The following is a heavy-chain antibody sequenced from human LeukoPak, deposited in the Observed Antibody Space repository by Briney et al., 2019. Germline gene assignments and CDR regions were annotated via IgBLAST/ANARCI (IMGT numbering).Heavy chain of an antibody. CDR3: AKDHKDYDFWSGRPFDP. Sequence: PGGSLRLSCAASGFTFSSYAMSWVRQAPGRGLEWVSAITGSGSSTYYADSVTGRFTISRDNSSNTLYLQMNSLRAEDTAVYYCAKDHKDYDFWSGRPFDPWGQGTLVTVSS. V-gene: IGHV3-23*01. CDR2: ITGSGSST. J-gene: IGHJ5*02. D-gene: IGHD3-3*01. CDR1: GFTFSSYA.